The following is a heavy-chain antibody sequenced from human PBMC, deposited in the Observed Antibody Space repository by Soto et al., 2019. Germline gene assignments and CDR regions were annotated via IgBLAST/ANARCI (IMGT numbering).Heavy chain of an antibody. D-gene: IGHD3-3*01. CDR3: ARRGYYDFWSGYYTLSYFDY. V-gene: IGHV4-39*01. CDR1: GGSISSSSYY. J-gene: IGHJ4*02. Sequence: TLSLTCTVSGGSISSSSYYWGWIRQPPGKGLEWIGSIYYSGSTYYNPSLKSRVTISVDTSKNQFSLKLSSVTAADTAVYYCARRGYYDFWSGYYTLSYFDYWGQGTLVTVSS. CDR2: IYYSGST.